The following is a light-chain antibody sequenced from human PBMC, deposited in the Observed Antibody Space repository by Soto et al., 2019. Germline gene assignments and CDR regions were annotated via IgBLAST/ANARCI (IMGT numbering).Light chain of an antibody. Sequence: QSVLTQAPSASGTPGQRVTISCSGTSSNIGSNYVSWYQQFPGTAPKLLISRDDQRPSGVPARFSASKSGTSASLVISGLWSEDEADYFCAAWDDSLRGPNWMFGGGTKLTVL. V-gene: IGLV1-47*03. CDR3: AAWDDSLRGPNWM. J-gene: IGLJ3*02. CDR1: SSNIGSNY. CDR2: RDD.